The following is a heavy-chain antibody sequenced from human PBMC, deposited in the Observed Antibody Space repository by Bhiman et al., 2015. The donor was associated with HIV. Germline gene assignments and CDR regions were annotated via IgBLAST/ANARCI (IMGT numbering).Heavy chain of an antibody. CDR3: AREEMYHFDY. D-gene: IGHD5-24*01. CDR2: ISSSGSTI. J-gene: IGHJ4*02. CDR1: GFTFSRYE. Sequence: EVQLVESGGGLVQPGGSLRLSCAASGFTFSRYEMNWVRQAPGKGLEWVSYISSSGSTIYYADSVKGRFTISRDNAKKSLYLQMNSLRAEDTAVYYCAREEMYHFDYWGQGTQVTVSS. V-gene: IGHV3-48*03.